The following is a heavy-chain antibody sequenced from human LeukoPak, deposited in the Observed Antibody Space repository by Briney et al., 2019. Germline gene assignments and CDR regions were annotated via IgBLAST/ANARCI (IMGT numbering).Heavy chain of an antibody. Sequence: GGSLRLSCAASGFTSSDYYMSWIRQAPGKGLEWVSYISSSGSTIYYADSVRGRFTISRDNAKNSLYLQINSLRAEDTAVYYCARVGNYDYVWGSYRTLDYWGQGTLVTVSS. D-gene: IGHD3-16*02. CDR2: ISSSGSTI. V-gene: IGHV3-11*01. CDR1: GFTSSDYY. J-gene: IGHJ4*02. CDR3: ARVGNYDYVWGSYRTLDY.